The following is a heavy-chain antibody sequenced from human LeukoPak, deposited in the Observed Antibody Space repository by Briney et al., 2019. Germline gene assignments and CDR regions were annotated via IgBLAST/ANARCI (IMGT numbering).Heavy chain of an antibody. J-gene: IGHJ6*02. CDR3: ARHQSTFGVVSGGMDV. Sequence: PSETLSLTCAVYGGSFSGYYWSWIRQPPGKGLEWIGFIYYSESTNYNPSLKSRVTISADTSKNQFSLNLSSVTAADTAVYYCARHQSTFGVVSGGMDVWGQGTTVTVSS. CDR2: IYYSEST. D-gene: IGHD3-16*01. CDR1: GGSFSGYY. V-gene: IGHV4-59*08.